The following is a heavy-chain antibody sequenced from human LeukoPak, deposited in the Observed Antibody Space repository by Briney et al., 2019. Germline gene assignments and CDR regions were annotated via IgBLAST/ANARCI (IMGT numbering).Heavy chain of an antibody. V-gene: IGHV1-69*06. CDR2: IIPIFGTA. CDR3: ASCGSWEVGGAFDI. CDR1: GYTFTGYY. Sequence: SVKVSCKASGYTFTGYYMHWVRQAPGQGLEWMGGIIPIFGTANYAQKFQGRVTITADKSTSTAYMELSSLRSEDTAVYYCASCGSWEVGGAFDIWGQGTMVTVSS. J-gene: IGHJ3*02. D-gene: IGHD1-26*01.